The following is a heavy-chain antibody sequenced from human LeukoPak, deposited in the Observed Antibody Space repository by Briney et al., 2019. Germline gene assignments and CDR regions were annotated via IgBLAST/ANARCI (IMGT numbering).Heavy chain of an antibody. D-gene: IGHD6-13*01. V-gene: IGHV4-39*02. CDR1: GGSISSSSYY. Sequence: SETLSLTCTVSGGSISSSSYYWGWIRQPPGKGLEWIGSIYYSGSTYYNPSLKSRVTISVDTSKNQFSLELSSVTAADTAVYYCARDRAAAGRTFDYWGQGTLVTVSS. CDR2: IYYSGST. CDR3: ARDRAAAGRTFDY. J-gene: IGHJ4*02.